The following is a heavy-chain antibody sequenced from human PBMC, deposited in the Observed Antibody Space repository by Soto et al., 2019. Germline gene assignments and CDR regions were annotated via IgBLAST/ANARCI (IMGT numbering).Heavy chain of an antibody. J-gene: IGHJ4*02. Sequence: EVQLVESGGGLVQPGGSLRLSCTASGFTFSNHWMHWVRQGPGQGLVWVSRINTDGSFRDYADSVRGRFTISRDNAKNTLILQMNSLRAEDTAVYYCVRGTSAWSGKDYWGQGTLVNVSS. CDR3: VRGTSAWSGKDY. D-gene: IGHD6-19*01. V-gene: IGHV3-74*01. CDR1: GFTFSNHW. CDR2: INTDGSFR.